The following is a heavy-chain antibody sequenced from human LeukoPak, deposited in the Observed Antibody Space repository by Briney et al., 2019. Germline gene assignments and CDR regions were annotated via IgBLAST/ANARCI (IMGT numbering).Heavy chain of an antibody. D-gene: IGHD5-18*01. Sequence: GGSLRLSCAASGFTFSNYYMSWIRQAPGKGLEWVSYISGSSGSTNYADSVMGRLTISRDNGKNSLYLQMNSLRAEDTAVYYCASARGSNYGSLGDWGQGTLVTVSS. CDR1: GFTFSNYY. CDR3: ASARGSNYGSLGD. CDR2: ISGSSGST. J-gene: IGHJ4*02. V-gene: IGHV3-11*03.